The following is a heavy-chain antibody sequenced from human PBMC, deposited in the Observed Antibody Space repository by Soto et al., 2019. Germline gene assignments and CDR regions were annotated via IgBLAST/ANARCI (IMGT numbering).Heavy chain of an antibody. Sequence: HPGGSLRLSCAASGFTVSSNYMSWVRQAPGKGLEWVSVIYSGGSTYYADSVKGRFTISRDNSKNTLYLQMNSLRAEDTAVYYCARASYSSSPLDYWGQGTLVTVSS. J-gene: IGHJ4*02. D-gene: IGHD6-6*01. CDR3: ARASYSSSPLDY. CDR2: IYSGGST. CDR1: GFTVSSNY. V-gene: IGHV3-53*01.